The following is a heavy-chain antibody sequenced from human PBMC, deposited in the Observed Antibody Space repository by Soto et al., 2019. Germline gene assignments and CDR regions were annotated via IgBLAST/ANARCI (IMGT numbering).Heavy chain of an antibody. D-gene: IGHD2-15*01. CDR2: ISGSGGSK. CDR3: AKDVVVVAATHDACDI. V-gene: IGHV3-23*01. CDR1: GFTFSSYA. J-gene: IGHJ3*02. Sequence: VQLLESGGGLVQPGGSLRHSCAASGFTFSSYAMRWVRQAPGKGLEWVSAISGSGGSKYYADSVKGRFTISRDNSKNTLYLQMNSLRAEDTAVYYCAKDVVVVAATHDACDIWGQGTMVTVSS.